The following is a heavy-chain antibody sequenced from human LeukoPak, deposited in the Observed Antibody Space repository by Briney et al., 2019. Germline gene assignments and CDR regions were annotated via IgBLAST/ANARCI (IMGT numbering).Heavy chain of an antibody. CDR1: GGSISSYY. CDR3: ARVFPLGYYDSSGYYFDY. Sequence: PSETLSLTCTVSGGSISSYYWSWIRQPAGKGLEWIGRIYTSGSTNYNPSLKSRVTISVDTSKNQFSLKLSSVTAADTAVYYCARVFPLGYYDSSGYYFDYWGQGTLVTVSS. V-gene: IGHV4-4*07. D-gene: IGHD3-22*01. CDR2: IYTSGST. J-gene: IGHJ4*02.